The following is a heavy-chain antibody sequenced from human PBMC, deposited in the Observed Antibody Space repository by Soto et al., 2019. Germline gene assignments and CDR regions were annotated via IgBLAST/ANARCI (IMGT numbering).Heavy chain of an antibody. D-gene: IGHD3-3*01. Sequence: ASVKVSCKASGYTFTGYYMHWVRQAPGQGLEWMGWINPNSGGTNYAQKFQGWVTMTRDTSISTAYMELSRLRSDDTAVYYCARGPFDFWSGYYAFDIWGQGTMVTVSS. V-gene: IGHV1-2*04. J-gene: IGHJ3*02. CDR1: GYTFTGYY. CDR3: ARGPFDFWSGYYAFDI. CDR2: INPNSGGT.